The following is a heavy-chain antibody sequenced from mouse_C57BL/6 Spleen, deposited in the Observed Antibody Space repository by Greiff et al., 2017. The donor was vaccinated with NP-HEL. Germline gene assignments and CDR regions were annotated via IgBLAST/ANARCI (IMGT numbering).Heavy chain of an antibody. V-gene: IGHV1-64*01. J-gene: IGHJ3*01. D-gene: IGHD1-1*01. Sequence: QVQLQQPGAELVKPGASVKLSCKASGYTFTSYWMHWVKQRPGQGLAWIGMIHPNSGSTNYNEKFKSKATLTVDKSSSTAYMQLSSLTSEDSAVYYCALITTASGFAYWGQGTLVTVSA. CDR3: ALITTASGFAY. CDR2: IHPNSGST. CDR1: GYTFTSYW.